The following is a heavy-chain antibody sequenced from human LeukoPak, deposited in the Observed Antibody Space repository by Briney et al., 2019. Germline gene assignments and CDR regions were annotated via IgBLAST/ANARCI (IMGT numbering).Heavy chain of an antibody. D-gene: IGHD2-2*01. CDR2: INHSGST. CDR1: GGSFSGYY. J-gene: IGHJ5*02. Sequence: PSETLPLTCAVYGGSFSGYYWSWIRQPPGKGLEWIGEINHSGSTNYNPSLKSRVTISVDTSKNQFSLKLSSVTAADTAVYYCARGAGGSSTGNWFDPWGQGTLVTVSS. V-gene: IGHV4-34*01. CDR3: ARGAGGSSTGNWFDP.